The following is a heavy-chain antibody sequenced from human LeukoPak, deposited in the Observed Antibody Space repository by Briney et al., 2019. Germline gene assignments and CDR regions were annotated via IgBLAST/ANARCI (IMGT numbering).Heavy chain of an antibody. Sequence: SETLSLTCTVSGGSISSYYWSWIRQPPGKGLEWIGYIYYSGSTNYNPSLKSRVTISVDTSKNQFSLKLSSVTAADTAVYYCARELKYYDFWSGYYTSDYYGMDVRGQGTTVTVSS. CDR2: IYYSGST. CDR1: GGSISSYY. J-gene: IGHJ6*02. D-gene: IGHD3-3*01. CDR3: ARELKYYDFWSGYYTSDYYGMDV. V-gene: IGHV4-59*12.